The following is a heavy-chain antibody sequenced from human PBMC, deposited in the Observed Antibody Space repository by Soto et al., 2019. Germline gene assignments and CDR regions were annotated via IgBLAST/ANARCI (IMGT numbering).Heavy chain of an antibody. D-gene: IGHD2-15*01. V-gene: IGHV1-8*01. J-gene: IGHJ5*02. CDR2: MNPNSGNT. CDR1: GYTFTSYD. CDR3: ARGNIGYCSGGSCYSGNWFDP. Sequence: QVQLVQSGAEVKKPGASVKVSCKASGYTFTSYDINWVRQATGQGLEWMGWMNPNSGNTGYAQKFQGRVTMTRNTSIRTVYMELSSLRSEDRAVYYCARGNIGYCSGGSCYSGNWFDPWGQGTLVTVSS.